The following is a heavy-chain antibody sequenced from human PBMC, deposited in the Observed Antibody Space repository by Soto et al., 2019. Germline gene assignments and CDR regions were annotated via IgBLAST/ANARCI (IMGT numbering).Heavy chain of an antibody. Sequence: EVQVVESGGGSAQPGGSLRLYCAASGFTFSGYWAHWVRQPPGRGLEWVSRVSSDGSKTNYVDSVKGRFTLSRDNAKRALYLLMNSLSAEDAALYYCIRSRSGGYWDIWGRGTLVTVSS. D-gene: IGHD2-15*01. J-gene: IGHJ2*01. CDR1: GFTFSGYW. CDR3: IRSRSGGYWDI. CDR2: VSSDGSKT. V-gene: IGHV3-74*01.